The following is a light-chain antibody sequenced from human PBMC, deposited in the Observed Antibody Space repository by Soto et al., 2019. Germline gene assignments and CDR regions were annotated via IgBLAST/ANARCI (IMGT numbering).Light chain of an antibody. CDR3: TSYTTARTYV. CDR2: DVS. V-gene: IGLV2-14*03. J-gene: IGLJ1*01. CDR1: SSDVGAYQR. Sequence: QSDLTQPASVSGSPGQSITISCAGTSSDVGAYQRVSWYKQHPGKAPQLIIHDVSDRPSGVSSRFSGSKSGNTASLTIFGLQADDEADYYCTSYTTARTYVFGTGTKVTVL.